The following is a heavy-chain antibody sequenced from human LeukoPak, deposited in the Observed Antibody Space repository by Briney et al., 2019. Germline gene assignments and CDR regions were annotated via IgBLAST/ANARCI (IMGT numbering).Heavy chain of an antibody. CDR1: GGSISHYY. V-gene: IGHV4-59*01. J-gene: IGHJ4*02. CDR3: ARAPYASNLDY. CDR2: IYYSGST. D-gene: IGHD2-2*01. Sequence: SETLSLTCTVSGGSISHYYWSWIRQPPGKGLEWIGYIYYSGSTDYNPSLKSRVTISVGTSKNQFSLRLSSVTAADTAVYYCARAPYASNLDYWGQGTLVTVSS.